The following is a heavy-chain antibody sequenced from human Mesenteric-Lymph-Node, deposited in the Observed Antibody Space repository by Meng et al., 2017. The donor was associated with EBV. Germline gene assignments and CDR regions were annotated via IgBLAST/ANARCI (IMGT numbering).Heavy chain of an antibody. CDR3: VRGYSSGWFDP. Sequence: VQLGGSGGGLVKPGGSLRLSGAASGFTFSDYYMSWIRQSPGKGLEWIAYISTSGSTKLYADSVKGRLTISRDNAKNSLLLQMNSLQVDDTAVYYCVRGYSSGWFDPWGQGTLVTVSS. D-gene: IGHD6-19*01. CDR2: ISTSGSTK. J-gene: IGHJ5*02. CDR1: GFTFSDYY. V-gene: IGHV3-11*01.